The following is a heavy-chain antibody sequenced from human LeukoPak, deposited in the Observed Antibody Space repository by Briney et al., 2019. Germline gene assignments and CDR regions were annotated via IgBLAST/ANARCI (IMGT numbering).Heavy chain of an antibody. CDR1: GGSISSYY. V-gene: IGHV4-59*12. Sequence: SETLSLTCTVSGGSISSYYWSWIRQPPGKGLEWIGYIYHSGSTYYNPSLKSRVTISVDRSMNQFSLKLSSVTAADTAVYYCARVLGPDAFDIWGQGTMVTVSS. CDR2: IYHSGST. J-gene: IGHJ3*02. CDR3: ARVLGPDAFDI.